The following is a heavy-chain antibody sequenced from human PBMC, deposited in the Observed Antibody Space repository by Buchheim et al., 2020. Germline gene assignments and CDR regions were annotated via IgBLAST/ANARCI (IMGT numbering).Heavy chain of an antibody. V-gene: IGHV1-3*04. CDR3: ARLRLWLLDY. CDR2: IDTGNGDT. D-gene: IGHD5-18*01. Sequence: QVQLVQSGAEVKKPGASVKVSCKASGYSFTNYGIHWVRQAPGQRLEWMGWIDTGNGDTKYSQKFQGRVTITRDTSASTGYMELSSLTSEDTAIYYCARLRLWLLDYWGQGAL. CDR1: GYSFTNYG. J-gene: IGHJ4*02.